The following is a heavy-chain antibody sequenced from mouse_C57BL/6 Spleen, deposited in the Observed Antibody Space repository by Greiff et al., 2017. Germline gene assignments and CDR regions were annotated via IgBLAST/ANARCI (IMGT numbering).Heavy chain of an antibody. J-gene: IGHJ2*01. CDR1: GYTFTSYW. V-gene: IGHV1-69*01. CDR3: ARSDCGSSYVY. Sequence: QVQLQQPGAELVMPGASVKLSCKASGYTFTSYWMHWVKQRPGQGLEWIGEIDPSDSYTNYNQKFKGKSTLTVDKSSSTAYMQLSSLTSEDSAVYYCARSDCGSSYVYWGQGTTLTVSS. CDR2: IDPSDSYT. D-gene: IGHD1-1*01.